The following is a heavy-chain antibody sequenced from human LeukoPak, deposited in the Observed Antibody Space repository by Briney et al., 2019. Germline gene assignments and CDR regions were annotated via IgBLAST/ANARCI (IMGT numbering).Heavy chain of an antibody. V-gene: IGHV1-18*01. CDR1: GYTFTSYG. CDR2: ISAYNGNT. D-gene: IGHD6-13*01. J-gene: IGHJ6*02. CDR3: ARDSSSWYLAYYYGMDV. Sequence: GASVKVPCKASGYTFTSYGISWVRQAPGQGLEWMGWISAYNGNTNYAQKLQGRVTMTTDTSTSTAYMELRSLRSDDTAVYYCARDSSSWYLAYYYGMDVWGQGTTVTVSS.